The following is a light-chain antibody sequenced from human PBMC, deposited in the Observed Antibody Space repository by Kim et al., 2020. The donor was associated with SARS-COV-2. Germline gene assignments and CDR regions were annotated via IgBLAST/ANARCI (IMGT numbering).Light chain of an antibody. CDR2: DAS. J-gene: IGKJ4*01. CDR3: QQRTNWPLT. Sequence: SPGERATLSCRASQSVSSYLAWYQQKAGQAPRLLIYDASNRATGIPARFSGSGSGTDFTLTISSLEPQDFAVYYCQQRTNWPLTFGGGTKVEIK. V-gene: IGKV3-11*01. CDR1: QSVSSY.